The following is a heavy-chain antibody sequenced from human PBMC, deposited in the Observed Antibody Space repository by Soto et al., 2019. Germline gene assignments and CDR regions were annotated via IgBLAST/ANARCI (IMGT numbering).Heavy chain of an antibody. Sequence: GGSLRLSCSASGFTFSSYAMHWVRPAPGKGLEYVSALSSNGGSTYYADSVKGRFTISRDNSKNTLYLQMSSLRSEDTAGSYFVTGGVAARPGCYY. CDR1: GFTFSSYA. V-gene: IGHV3-64D*06. D-gene: IGHD6-13*01. J-gene: IGHJ6*01. CDR3: VTGGVAARPGCYY. CDR2: LSSNGGST.